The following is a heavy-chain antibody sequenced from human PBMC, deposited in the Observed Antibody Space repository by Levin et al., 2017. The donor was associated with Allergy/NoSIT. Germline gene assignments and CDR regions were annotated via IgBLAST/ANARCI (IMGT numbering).Heavy chain of an antibody. D-gene: IGHD3-10*01. V-gene: IGHV4-59*01. Sequence: SETLSLTCTVSGGSISSYYWSWIRQPPGKGLEWIGYIYYSGSTNYNPSLKSRVTISVDTSKNQFSLKLSSVTAADTAVYYCARGSYYYGSGSSHFDYWGQGTLVTVSS. CDR1: GGSISSYY. CDR3: ARGSYYYGSGSSHFDY. J-gene: IGHJ4*02. CDR2: IYYSGST.